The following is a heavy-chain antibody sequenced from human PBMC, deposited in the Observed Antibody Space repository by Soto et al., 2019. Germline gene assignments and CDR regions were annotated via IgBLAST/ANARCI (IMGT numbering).Heavy chain of an antibody. V-gene: IGHV4-61*05. J-gene: IGHJ4*02. CDR2: IYYSGST. CDR1: GGSISSSSYF. Sequence: SETLSLTCTVSGGSISSSSYFWGWIRQHPGKGLEWIGYIYYSGSTNYNPSLKSRVTISVDTSKNQFPLKLSSVTAADTAVYYCARSDGRYWGQGTLVTVS. CDR3: ARSDGRY.